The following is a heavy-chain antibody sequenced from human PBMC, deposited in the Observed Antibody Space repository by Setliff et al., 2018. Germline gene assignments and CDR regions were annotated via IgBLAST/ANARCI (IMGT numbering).Heavy chain of an antibody. Sequence: ASVKVSCKASSYTFINYGMSWVRQIPGHGLEWMGWISGSSGDASYAQKFQGRVIITLDTLTTTAYMELRSLRSDDTAVYYCARDSRIRFTKEEGGAYYYGMDVWGQGTTVTVSS. D-gene: IGHD2-8*01. CDR2: ISGSSGDA. J-gene: IGHJ6*02. CDR3: ARDSRIRFTKEEGGAYYYGMDV. V-gene: IGHV1-18*01. CDR1: SYTFINYG.